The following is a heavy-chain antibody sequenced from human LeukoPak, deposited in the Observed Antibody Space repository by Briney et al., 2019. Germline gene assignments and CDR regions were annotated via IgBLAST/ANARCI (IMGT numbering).Heavy chain of an antibody. CDR2: IYYSGST. CDR1: GSSISSGGYY. J-gene: IGHJ4*02. V-gene: IGHV4-39*01. Sequence: SETLSLTCTVSGSSISSGGYYWGWIRQPPGKGLEWIGSIYYSGSTYYNPSLKSRVTISVDTSKNQFSLKLSSVTAADTAVYYCASPGGGPTDYWGQGTLVTVSS. D-gene: IGHD3-16*01. CDR3: ASPGGGPTDY.